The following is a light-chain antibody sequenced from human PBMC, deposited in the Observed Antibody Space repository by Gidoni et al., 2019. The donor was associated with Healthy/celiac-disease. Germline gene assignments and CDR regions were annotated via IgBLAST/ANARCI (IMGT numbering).Light chain of an antibody. CDR1: SSDVGGYNY. J-gene: IGLJ2*01. V-gene: IGLV2-8*01. Sequence: QSALTQPPSASGSPGQSVTISCTGTSSDVGGYNYVSWYQQHPGKAPKLMIYEVSKRPSGVPDRFSGSKSGNTASLTGSGIQAEDEADYYGSSYAGSNNLEVVFGGGTKLTVL. CDR3: SSYAGSNNLEVV. CDR2: EVS.